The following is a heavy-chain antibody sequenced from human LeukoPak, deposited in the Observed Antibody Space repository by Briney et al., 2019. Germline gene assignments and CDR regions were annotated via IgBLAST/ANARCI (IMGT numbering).Heavy chain of an antibody. Sequence: PGDSLRLSCAASGFTFSSYSMNWVRQAPGKGLEWVSSISGRSSSIYYADSVKGRFTISRGNAKNSLYLQMNSLRVEDTAVYYCARGGTVTIPDYWGQGTLVTVSA. V-gene: IGHV3-21*01. CDR3: ARGGTVTIPDY. J-gene: IGHJ4*02. CDR1: GFTFSSYS. CDR2: ISGRSSSI. D-gene: IGHD4-17*01.